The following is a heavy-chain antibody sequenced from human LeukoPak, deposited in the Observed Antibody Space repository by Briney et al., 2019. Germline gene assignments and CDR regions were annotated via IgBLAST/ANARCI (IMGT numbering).Heavy chain of an antibody. CDR1: GFTFSTYW. Sequence: GGSLRLSCEGSGFTFSTYWMTWVRQAPGKGLEWVANINQHGSESYYVDSVEGRFLISRDNAKNTLYLHMGNLRGDDMAVYYCARGGLFRYGGTSGDYWGQGTVVTVSS. CDR2: INQHGSES. D-gene: IGHD4/OR15-4a*01. CDR3: ARGGLFRYGGTSGDY. J-gene: IGHJ4*02. V-gene: IGHV3-7*01.